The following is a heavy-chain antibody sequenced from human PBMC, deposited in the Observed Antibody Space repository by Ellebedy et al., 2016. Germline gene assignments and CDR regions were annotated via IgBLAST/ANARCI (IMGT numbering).Heavy chain of an antibody. D-gene: IGHD3-16*01. CDR2: MNPNSGNT. J-gene: IGHJ6*02. V-gene: IGHV1-8*01. CDR3: ARFLGLRGGVYYYYGMDV. CDR1: GYTFTSYD. Sequence: ASVKVSCKASGYTFTSYDINWVRQATGQGLEWMGWMNPNSGNTGYAQKFQGRVTMTRNTSISTAYMELSSLRSEDTAVYYCARFLGLRGGVYYYYGMDVWGQGTTVTVSS.